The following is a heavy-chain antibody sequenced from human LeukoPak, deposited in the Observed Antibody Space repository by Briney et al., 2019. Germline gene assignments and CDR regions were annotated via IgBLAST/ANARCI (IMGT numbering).Heavy chain of an antibody. Sequence: EASVKVSCKASGGTFSSYAISWVRQAPGQGLEWMGGIIPIFGTANYAQKFQGRVTITADKSTSTAYMELSSLRSEDTAVYYCARDQDFTMSPLIDYWGQGTLVTVSS. J-gene: IGHJ4*02. CDR1: GGTFSSYA. CDR2: IIPIFGTA. V-gene: IGHV1-69*06. CDR3: ARDQDFTMSPLIDY. D-gene: IGHD3-22*01.